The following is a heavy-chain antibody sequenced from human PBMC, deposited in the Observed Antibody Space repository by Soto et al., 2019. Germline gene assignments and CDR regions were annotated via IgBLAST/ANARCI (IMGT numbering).Heavy chain of an antibody. Sequence: GGSLRLSCAASGFTFDDYAMHWVRQAPGKGLEWVSGISWNSGSIGYADSVKGRFTISRDNAKNSLYLQMNSLRAEDTALYYCAKDRYSSGWYRVDYWGQGTLVTVSS. CDR1: GFTFDDYA. V-gene: IGHV3-9*01. CDR3: AKDRYSSGWYRVDY. CDR2: ISWNSGSI. J-gene: IGHJ4*02. D-gene: IGHD6-19*01.